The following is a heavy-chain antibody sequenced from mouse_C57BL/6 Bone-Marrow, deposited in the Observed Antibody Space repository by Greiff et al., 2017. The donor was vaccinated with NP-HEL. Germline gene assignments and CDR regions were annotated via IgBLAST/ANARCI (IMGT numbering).Heavy chain of an antibody. J-gene: IGHJ3*01. CDR2: ISDGGSYT. D-gene: IGHD1-1*01. CDR3: ARDTDYYGSLFAY. CDR1: GFTFSSYA. Sequence: EVQGVESGGGLVKPGGSLKLSCAASGFTFSSYAMSWVRQTPEKRLEWVATISDGGSYTYYPDNVKGRFTISRDNAKNNLYLQMSHLKSEDTAMYYCARDTDYYGSLFAYWGQGTLVTVSA. V-gene: IGHV5-4*01.